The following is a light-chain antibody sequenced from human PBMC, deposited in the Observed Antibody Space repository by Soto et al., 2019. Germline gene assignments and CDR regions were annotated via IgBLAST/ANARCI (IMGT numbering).Light chain of an antibody. CDR3: AAWDDNLNGPL. CDR2: ADS. V-gene: IGLV1-44*01. Sequence: HSVLTQPPSASGTPGQRVTISCSGDISNIGTNSVHWYQHLPGTAPKLVIYADSQRPSGVPDRFSGSKSGTSASLAISGLQSEDDADYLCAAWDDNLNGPLFGTGTKVTVL. J-gene: IGLJ1*01. CDR1: ISNIGTNS.